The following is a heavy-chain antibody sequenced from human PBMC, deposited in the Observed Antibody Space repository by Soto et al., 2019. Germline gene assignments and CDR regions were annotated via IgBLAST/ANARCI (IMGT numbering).Heavy chain of an antibody. CDR3: ARDKEGGGYWGAWFDP. V-gene: IGHV6-1*01. Sequence: SQTLSLTCAISGDSVSSNSAAWNWIRQSPSRGLEWLGRTYYRSKWYNDYTVSVKSRITINPDTSKNQSSLQLNSVTPEDTAVYYCARDKEGGGYWGAWFDPWGQGTLVTVSS. D-gene: IGHD1-26*01. CDR1: GDSVSSNSAA. CDR2: TYYRSKWYN. J-gene: IGHJ5*02.